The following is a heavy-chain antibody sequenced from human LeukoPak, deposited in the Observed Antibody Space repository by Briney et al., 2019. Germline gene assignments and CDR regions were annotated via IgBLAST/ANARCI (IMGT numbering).Heavy chain of an antibody. CDR1: GYTFTSYG. CDR2: ISAYNGNT. CDR3: ARARYETRIWPKSRYDYYHYMDV. J-gene: IGHJ6*03. D-gene: IGHD3-3*01. Sequence: GASVKASCKASGYTFTSYGISWVRQAPGQGLEWMGWISAYNGNTNYAQKLQGRVTMTTDTSTSTAYMELRSLRSDDTAVYYCARARYETRIWPKSRYDYYHYMDVWGKGTTVTVSS. V-gene: IGHV1-18*01.